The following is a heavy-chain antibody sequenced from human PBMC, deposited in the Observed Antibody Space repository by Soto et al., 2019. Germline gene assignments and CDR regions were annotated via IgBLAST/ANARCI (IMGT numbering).Heavy chain of an antibody. CDR1: GGTFSSYA. D-gene: IGHD1-26*01. CDR3: ARALVGDSPVGGRYYGMDV. CDR2: IIPIFGTA. J-gene: IGHJ6*02. V-gene: IGHV1-69*01. Sequence: QVQLVQSGAEVKKPGSSVKVSCKASGGTFSSYAISWVRQAPGQGLEWMGGIIPIFGTANYAQKFQGRVTITADESTSTAYMELSSLRSEDTAVYYCARALVGDSPVGGRYYGMDVWGQGTTVTVSS.